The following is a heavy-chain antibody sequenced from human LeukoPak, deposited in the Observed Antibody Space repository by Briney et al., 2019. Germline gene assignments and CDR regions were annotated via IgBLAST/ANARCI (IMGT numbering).Heavy chain of an antibody. CDR2: TSGSGGST. J-gene: IGHJ4*02. CDR3: AKGTTGDITLVEY. Sequence: GGSLRLSCAASGFTFSSYAMSWVRQAPGKGREWVSGTSGSGGSTYYGDSVKGRFTISRDNSKNTLYLQMNSLRAEDTAVYYCAKGTTGDITLVEYWGQGTLVTVSS. CDR1: GFTFSSYA. D-gene: IGHD1-1*01. V-gene: IGHV3-23*01.